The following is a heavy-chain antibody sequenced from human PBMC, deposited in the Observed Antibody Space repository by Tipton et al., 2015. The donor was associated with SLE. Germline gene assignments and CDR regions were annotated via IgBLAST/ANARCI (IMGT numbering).Heavy chain of an antibody. CDR1: GFTFSSYS. Sequence: SLRLSCAASGFTFSSYSMTWVRQAPGKGLECVASIMQDGSEEYCVDSVKGRFTISRDSAKHSVYLQMNSLRVEDTAVYYCARWSIVGRTEFDPWGQGTLVTVSS. CDR2: IMQDGSEE. J-gene: IGHJ5*02. CDR3: ARWSIVGRTEFDP. D-gene: IGHD6-6*01. V-gene: IGHV3-7*01.